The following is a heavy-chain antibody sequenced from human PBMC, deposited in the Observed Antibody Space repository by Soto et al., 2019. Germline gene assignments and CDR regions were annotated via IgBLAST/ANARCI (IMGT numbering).Heavy chain of an antibody. CDR1: GFTFDDYA. V-gene: IGHV3-9*01. D-gene: IGHD2-15*01. CDR3: AKVASIVVVVADAFDI. CDR2: ISWNSGSI. J-gene: IGHJ3*02. Sequence: EVQLVESGGGLVQPGRSLRLSCAASGFTFDDYAMHWVRQAPGKGLEWVSGISWNSGSIGYADAVKGRFTIYRDNAKNSLYLQMNSLRAEDTALYYCAKVASIVVVVADAFDIWGQGTMVTVSS.